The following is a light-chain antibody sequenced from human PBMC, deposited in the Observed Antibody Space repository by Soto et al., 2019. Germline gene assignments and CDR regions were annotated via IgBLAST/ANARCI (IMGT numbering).Light chain of an antibody. J-gene: IGLJ3*02. Sequence: QSVLTQPASVSGSPGQSITISCTGTSSDVGDYNYVSWYQQHPGKAPKLMIYDVSHRPSGVSSRFSGSKSGNTASLTISGLQAEDEADYYCASYTDSTIVMFSGGTKLTVL. CDR1: SSDVGDYNY. V-gene: IGLV2-14*01. CDR2: DVS. CDR3: ASYTDSTIVM.